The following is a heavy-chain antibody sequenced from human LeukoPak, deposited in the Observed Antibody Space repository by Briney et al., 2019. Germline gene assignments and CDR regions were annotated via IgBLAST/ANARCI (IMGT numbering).Heavy chain of an antibody. CDR1: GFTFSSYA. CDR2: FSGSGGNT. Sequence: GGSLRLSCAASGFTFSSYAMSWVRQAPGKGLEWVSTFSGSGGNTYYADSVKGRFTISRDNSKNTLYLQMNSLRAEDTAVYYCARNYDVLTGYPYYFDHWGQGILVTVSS. CDR3: ARNYDVLTGYPYYFDH. D-gene: IGHD3-9*01. V-gene: IGHV3-23*01. J-gene: IGHJ4*02.